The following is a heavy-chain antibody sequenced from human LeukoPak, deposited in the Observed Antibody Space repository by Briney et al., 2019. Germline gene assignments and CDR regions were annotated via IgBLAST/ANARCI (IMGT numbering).Heavy chain of an antibody. CDR3: AKDGRYCSGGSCYSWSSDWFDP. V-gene: IGHV3-30*02. J-gene: IGHJ5*02. Sequence: PGGSLRLSCAASGFTFSSYGMHWVRQAPGKGLEWVAFIRYDGGNKYYADSVKGRFTISRDNSKNTLYLQMNSLRAEDTAVYYCAKDGRYCSGGSCYSWSSDWFDPWGQGTLVTVSS. CDR2: IRYDGGNK. D-gene: IGHD2-15*01. CDR1: GFTFSSYG.